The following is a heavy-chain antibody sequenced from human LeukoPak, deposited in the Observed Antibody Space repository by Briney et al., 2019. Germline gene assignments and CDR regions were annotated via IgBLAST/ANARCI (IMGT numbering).Heavy chain of an antibody. V-gene: IGHV3-7*01. D-gene: IGHD2-2*01. CDR3: ANHLACGSTSCPPFDD. CDR1: GFTFSSYA. CDR2: IKQDGSEK. J-gene: IGHJ4*02. Sequence: HPGGSLRLSCAASGFTFSSYAMSWVRQAPGKGLEWVANIKQDGSEKYYVDSVKGRFTISRDNAKNSLYLQMNSLRAEDTAVYYCANHLACGSTSCPPFDDWGQGTLVTVSS.